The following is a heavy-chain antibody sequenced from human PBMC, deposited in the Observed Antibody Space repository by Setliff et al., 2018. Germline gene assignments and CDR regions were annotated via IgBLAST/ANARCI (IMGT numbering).Heavy chain of an antibody. CDR3: ARVTYCGGDCCSFDY. CDR1: GYNFKTYA. CDR2: ISLYDGHT. Sequence: GASVKVSCKASGYNFKTYAISWVRQAPGQGLEWMGFISLYDGHTNYAQNFQGRLTVTTDTSTSTAYMELSSLRSDDTAVYFCARVTYCGGDCCSFDYWGQGTLVTVSS. D-gene: IGHD2-21*01. V-gene: IGHV1-18*01. J-gene: IGHJ4*02.